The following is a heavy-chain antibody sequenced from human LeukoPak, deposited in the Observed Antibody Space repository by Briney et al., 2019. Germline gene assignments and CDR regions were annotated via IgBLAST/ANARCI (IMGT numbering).Heavy chain of an antibody. J-gene: IGHJ4*02. D-gene: IGHD6-13*01. Sequence: GGSLRLSCEASAFTLRNYAMSWVRQVPGKGLEWVSGISGSGGNTYYADSVKGRFTISRDSSKNTLYLQMNSLRAEDTAVYYCVKQRYSSSWSYFDDWGQGTLVTVSS. CDR2: ISGSGGNT. CDR1: AFTLRNYA. CDR3: VKQRYSSSWSYFDD. V-gene: IGHV3-23*01.